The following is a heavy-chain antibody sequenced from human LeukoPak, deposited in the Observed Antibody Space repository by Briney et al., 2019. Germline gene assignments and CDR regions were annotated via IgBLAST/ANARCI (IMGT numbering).Heavy chain of an antibody. Sequence: SETLSLTCTVSGGSISSYYWSWIRQPAGKGLEWIGRIYTSGSTNYNPSLKSRVTMSVDTSKNQFSLKLSSVTAADTAVYYCARHKGQCSSTSCNWFDPWGQGTLVTVSS. J-gene: IGHJ5*02. CDR1: GGSISSYY. CDR3: ARHKGQCSSTSCNWFDP. V-gene: IGHV4-4*07. CDR2: IYTSGST. D-gene: IGHD2-2*01.